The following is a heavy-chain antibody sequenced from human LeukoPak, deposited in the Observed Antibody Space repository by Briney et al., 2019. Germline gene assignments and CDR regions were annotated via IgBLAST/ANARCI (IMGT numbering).Heavy chain of an antibody. D-gene: IGHD5-12*01. CDR1: GFTFSSYA. Sequence: GGSLRLSCAASGFTFSSYAMSWVRQAPGKGLEWVSAISGSGGSTYYADSVKGRFTISRDNSKNTLYLQMNSLRAEDTAVYYCAKDLRGHSGYDYFDYWGQGTLVTVSS. CDR2: ISGSGGST. J-gene: IGHJ4*02. V-gene: IGHV3-23*01. CDR3: AKDLRGHSGYDYFDY.